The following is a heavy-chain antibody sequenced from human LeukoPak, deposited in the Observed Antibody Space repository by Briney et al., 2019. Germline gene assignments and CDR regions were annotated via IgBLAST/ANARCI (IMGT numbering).Heavy chain of an antibody. CDR3: ARRDQRSRTDY. CDR2: IYYSGST. D-gene: IGHD1-26*01. J-gene: IGHJ4*02. CDR1: GGSISSSSYY. Sequence: PSETLSLTCTVSGGSISSSSYYWGWIRQPPGKGLEWIGSIYYSGSTYYNPSLKSRVTISVDTSKNQFSLKLSSVTAADTAVYYCARRDQRSRTDYWRQGTLVTVSS. V-gene: IGHV4-39*01.